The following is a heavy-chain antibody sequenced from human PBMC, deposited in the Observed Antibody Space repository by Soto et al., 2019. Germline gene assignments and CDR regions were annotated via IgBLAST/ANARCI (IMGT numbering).Heavy chain of an antibody. CDR3: ARGIMITFGGVIVPFDY. CDR1: GFTFSSYS. J-gene: IGHJ4*02. V-gene: IGHV3-21*01. CDR2: ISSSSSYI. Sequence: PGGSLRLSCAASGFTFSSYSMNWVRQAPGKGLEWVSSISSSSSYIYYADSVKGRFTISRDNAKNSLYLQMNSLRAEDTAVYYCARGIMITFGGVIVPFDYWGQGTLVTVSS. D-gene: IGHD3-16*02.